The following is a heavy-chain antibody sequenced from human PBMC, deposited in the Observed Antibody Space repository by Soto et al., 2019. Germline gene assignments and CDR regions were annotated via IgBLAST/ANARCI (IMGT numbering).Heavy chain of an antibody. Sequence: ALVKVSCKASGYTFTGYYMHWVRQAPGQGLEWMGWINPNSGGTNYAQKFQGWVTMTRDTSISTAYMELSRLRSDDTAVYYCARAHSITMVRGVIITGVGFDPWGQGTLVTVSS. CDR1: GYTFTGYY. CDR3: ARAHSITMVRGVIITGVGFDP. CDR2: INPNSGGT. D-gene: IGHD3-10*01. J-gene: IGHJ5*02. V-gene: IGHV1-2*04.